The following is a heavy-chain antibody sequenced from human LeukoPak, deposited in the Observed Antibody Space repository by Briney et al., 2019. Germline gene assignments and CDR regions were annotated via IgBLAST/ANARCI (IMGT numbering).Heavy chain of an antibody. CDR2: IYYSGST. CDR1: GGSLSSYY. V-gene: IGHV4-59*08. D-gene: IGHD4-17*01. J-gene: IGHJ5*02. CDR3: AKTTVVTPEIWFDP. Sequence: SETLSLTCTVSGGSLSSYYWSWIRQPPGKGLEWIGYIYYSGSTNYNPSLKSRVTISVDTSKNQFSLKLSSVTAADTAVYYCAKTTVVTPEIWFDPWGQGTLVTVSS.